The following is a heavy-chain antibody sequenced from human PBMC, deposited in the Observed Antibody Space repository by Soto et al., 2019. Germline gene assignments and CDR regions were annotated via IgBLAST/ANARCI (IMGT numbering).Heavy chain of an antibody. Sequence: PGGSLRLSCAASGFTFSSYGMHWVRQAPGKGLEWVAVISYDGSNKYYADSVKGRFTISRDNSKNTLYLQMNSLRAEDTAVYYCAKDMSSWAYYFDYWGQGTLVTVSS. CDR3: AKDMSSWAYYFDY. J-gene: IGHJ4*02. D-gene: IGHD6-13*01. V-gene: IGHV3-30*18. CDR1: GFTFSSYG. CDR2: ISYDGSNK.